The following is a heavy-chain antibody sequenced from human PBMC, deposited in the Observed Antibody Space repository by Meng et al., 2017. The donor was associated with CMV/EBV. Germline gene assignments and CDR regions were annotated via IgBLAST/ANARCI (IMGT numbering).Heavy chain of an antibody. J-gene: IGHJ3*02. D-gene: IGHD3-22*01. Sequence: LRLSCTVSGGSISSGDYYWSWIRQPPGKGLEWIGYIYYSGSTYYNPSLKSRVTISVDTSKNQFSLKLSSVTAADTAVYYCARDRITMILPDAFDIWGQGTMVTVSS. V-gene: IGHV4-30-4*08. CDR3: ARDRITMILPDAFDI. CDR2: IYYSGST. CDR1: GGSISSGDYY.